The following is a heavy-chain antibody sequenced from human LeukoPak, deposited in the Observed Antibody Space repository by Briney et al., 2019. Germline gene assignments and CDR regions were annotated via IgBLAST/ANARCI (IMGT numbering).Heavy chain of an antibody. V-gene: IGHV3-23*01. Sequence: SGGSLRLSCAASGFTFSSYAMSWVRQAPGKGLEWVSAVSGSGGSTYYADSVKGRFTISRDNSKNTLYLQMNSLRAEDTAVYYCAKGPNQRDGYKNYWGQGTLVTVSS. J-gene: IGHJ4*02. CDR1: GFTFSSYA. CDR2: VSGSGGST. CDR3: AKGPNQRDGYKNY. D-gene: IGHD5-12*01.